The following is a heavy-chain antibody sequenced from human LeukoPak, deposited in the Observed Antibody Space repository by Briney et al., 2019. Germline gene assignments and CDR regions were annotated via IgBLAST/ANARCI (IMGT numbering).Heavy chain of an antibody. CDR3: AKKYYYDSSGYYFQH. V-gene: IGHV3-23*01. J-gene: IGHJ1*01. D-gene: IGHD3-22*01. CDR2: ISGSGGST. CDR1: GFTFSSYA. Sequence: PGGSLRLSCAASGFTFSSYAMSWVRQAPGKGLEWVSAISGSGGSTYYADSVKGRFTISRDNSKNTLYLQMNSLRAEDTAVYYCAKKYYYDSSGYYFQHWGQGTLVTVSS.